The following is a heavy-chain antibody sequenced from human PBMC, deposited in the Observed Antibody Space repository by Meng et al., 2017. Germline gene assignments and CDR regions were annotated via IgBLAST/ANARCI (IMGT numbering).Heavy chain of an antibody. CDR3: ARDGHSYNYFDY. J-gene: IGHJ4*02. CDR2: IYYSGST. D-gene: IGHD5-18*01. V-gene: IGHV4-39*06. CDR1: GGSISSSSYY. Sequence: RLQLEGSDPGLVKPSETLSLTCTVSGGSISSSSYYWGWIRQPPGKGLEWIGSIYYSGSTYYNPSLKSRVTISVDTSKNQFSLKLSSVTAADTAVYYCARDGHSYNYFDYWGQGTLVTVSS.